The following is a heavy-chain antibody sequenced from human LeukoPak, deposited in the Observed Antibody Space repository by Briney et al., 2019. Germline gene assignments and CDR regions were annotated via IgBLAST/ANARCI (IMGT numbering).Heavy chain of an antibody. J-gene: IGHJ4*02. Sequence: GGSLRLSCAASGFTFDDYAMHWVRQAPGKGLEWVSGISWNSGSIGYADSVKGRFTISRDNSKNTLYLQMNSLRAEDTAVYYCARGLIVGAVFDYWGQGTLVTVSS. CDR3: ARGLIVGAVFDY. V-gene: IGHV3-9*01. CDR1: GFTFDDYA. CDR2: ISWNSGSI. D-gene: IGHD1-26*01.